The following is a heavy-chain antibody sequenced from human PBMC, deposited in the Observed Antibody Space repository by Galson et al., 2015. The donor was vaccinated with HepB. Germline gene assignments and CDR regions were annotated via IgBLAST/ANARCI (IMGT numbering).Heavy chain of an antibody. CDR3: ARVARSPYYDILTGNHDYYYYMDV. CDR1: GFTFSSYS. J-gene: IGHJ6*03. D-gene: IGHD3-9*01. CDR2: ISSSSSYI. V-gene: IGHV3-21*01. Sequence: SLRLSCAASGFTFSSYSMNWVRQAPGKGLEWVSSISSSSSYIHYADSVKGRFTISRDNAKNSLYLQMNSLRAEDTAVYYCARVARSPYYDILTGNHDYYYYMDVWGKGTTVTVS.